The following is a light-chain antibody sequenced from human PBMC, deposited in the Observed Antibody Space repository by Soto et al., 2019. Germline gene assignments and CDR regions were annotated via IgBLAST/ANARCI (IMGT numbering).Light chain of an antibody. CDR3: ATWDDSLYGMV. V-gene: IGLV1-44*01. CDR2: TNN. J-gene: IGLJ2*01. CDR1: SSNIGRNP. Sequence: QSVLTQPPSASGTPGQRVTISCSGGSSNIGRNPVNCYLQLPGTAPKLLIYTNNQRPSGVPDRVSASKSGTSASLTISGLQSEDEADYYCATWDDSLYGMVFGGGTKLTVL.